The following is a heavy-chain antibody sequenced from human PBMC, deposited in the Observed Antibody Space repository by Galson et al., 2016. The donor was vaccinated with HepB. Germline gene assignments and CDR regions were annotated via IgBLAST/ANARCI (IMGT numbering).Heavy chain of an antibody. Sequence: SLRLSCAGSPFDLSSFDMNWVRQAPGKGLEWVAYISRSASTIYYAHSVKGRITITRDNAKNSLYLQMNSLRDEDTAVYYCARDRVLAGRPVDYWGQGTLVTVSS. CDR2: ISRSASTI. V-gene: IGHV3-48*02. D-gene: IGHD6-19*01. J-gene: IGHJ4*02. CDR3: ARDRVLAGRPVDY. CDR1: PFDLSSFD.